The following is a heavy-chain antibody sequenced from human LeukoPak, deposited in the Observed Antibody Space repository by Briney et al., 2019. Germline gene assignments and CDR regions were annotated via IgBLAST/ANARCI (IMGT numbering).Heavy chain of an antibody. D-gene: IGHD6-19*01. CDR1: GFTFSTYA. Sequence: GGSLRLSCAASGFTFSTYAMSWVRQAPGKGLEWVSTIGGGGGGTYYADSVKGRFTISRDASKNTLFLQMNSLRVEDTAVYYCARNDFGSGWLGDYWGQGTLVTVFS. CDR3: ARNDFGSGWLGDY. J-gene: IGHJ4*02. V-gene: IGHV3-23*01. CDR2: IGGGGGGT.